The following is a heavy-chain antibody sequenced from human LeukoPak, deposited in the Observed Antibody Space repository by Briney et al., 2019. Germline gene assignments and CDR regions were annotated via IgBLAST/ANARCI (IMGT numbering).Heavy chain of an antibody. Sequence: GASVKVSCKASGGTFSSYAISWVRQAPGQGLEWMGGIIPIFGTANYAQKFQGRVTITADESTSTAYMELSSLRSEDTAVYYCAGALANIVVVPAALTNPYYYGMDVWGKGTTVTVSS. V-gene: IGHV1-69*01. CDR2: IIPIFGTA. J-gene: IGHJ6*04. CDR3: AGALANIVVVPAALTNPYYYGMDV. CDR1: GGTFSSYA. D-gene: IGHD2-2*01.